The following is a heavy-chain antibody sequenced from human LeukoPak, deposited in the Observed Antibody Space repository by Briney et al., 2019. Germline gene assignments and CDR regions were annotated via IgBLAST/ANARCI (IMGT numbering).Heavy chain of an antibody. D-gene: IGHD2-2*01. CDR1: GFTFSSYA. V-gene: IGHV3-23*01. CDR3: AKGGVSIVVVPAANRFDP. Sequence: GGSLRLSCAASGFTFSSYAMSWVRQAPGKGLEWVSAISGSGGSTYHAGSVKGRFTISRDNSKNTLYLQMNSLRAEDTAVYYCAKGGVSIVVVPAANRFDPWGQGTLVTVSS. J-gene: IGHJ5*02. CDR2: ISGSGGST.